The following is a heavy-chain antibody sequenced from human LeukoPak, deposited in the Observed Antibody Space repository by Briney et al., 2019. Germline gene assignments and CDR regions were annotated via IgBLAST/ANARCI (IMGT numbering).Heavy chain of an antibody. CDR1: GGSISSYY. CDR2: IYTSGST. V-gene: IGHV4-4*07. D-gene: IGHD2-15*01. CDR3: ARDCSGGSCYSALAGAFDI. J-gene: IGHJ3*02. Sequence: SETLSLTCTVSGGSISSYYWSWIRQPAGKGLEWIGRIYTSGSTNYNPSLKSRVTMSVDTSKNQFSLKLSSVTAADTAVYYCARDCSGGSCYSALAGAFDIWGQGTMVTVSS.